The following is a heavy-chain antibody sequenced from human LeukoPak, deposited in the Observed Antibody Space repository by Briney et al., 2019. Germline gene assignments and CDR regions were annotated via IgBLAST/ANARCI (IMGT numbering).Heavy chain of an antibody. D-gene: IGHD3-10*01. CDR1: GFTLSNYW. V-gene: IGHV3-7*01. CDR2: IKEDGSEK. Sequence: GGSLRLSCAASGFTLSNYWMSWVRQAPGKGLEWVANIKEDGSEKYYVDSVKGRFTISRDNAKNSLDLQMNSLRVEDTGIYYCVKVAKYYYGSETYYFFEHWGQGTPVTASS. CDR3: VKVAKYYYGSETYYFFEH. J-gene: IGHJ4*02.